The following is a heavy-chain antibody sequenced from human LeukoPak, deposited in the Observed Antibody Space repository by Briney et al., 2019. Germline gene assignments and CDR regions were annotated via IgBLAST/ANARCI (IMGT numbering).Heavy chain of an antibody. Sequence: GESLKIPCKGFGYSFTSYWIGWVRQMPGKGLEWMARIYPGESDPRYSPSFQGQVTISADKSIRTAYLQWRRLKAADTAMYYCAIDYGDYGAYWGQGTLVTVSS. CDR1: GYSFTSYW. CDR2: IYPGESDP. J-gene: IGHJ4*02. D-gene: IGHD4-17*01. V-gene: IGHV5-51*01. CDR3: AIDYGDYGAY.